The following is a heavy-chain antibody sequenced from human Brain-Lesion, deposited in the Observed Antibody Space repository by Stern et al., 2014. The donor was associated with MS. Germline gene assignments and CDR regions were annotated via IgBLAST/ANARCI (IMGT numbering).Heavy chain of an antibody. J-gene: IGHJ6*02. V-gene: IGHV1-2*02. D-gene: IGHD3-3*01. CDR3: ARDQRGITIFGVVTDYYYLGMDV. CDR1: GYIFTGYY. Sequence: VQLVESGAEVKTPGASGKVSCKTSGYIFTGYYIHWVRQAPGQGLEWMAWINPNTGGTKYAQKFQGRVTMSRDTSISTAYVELSSLTSDDTAVYYCARDQRGITIFGVVTDYYYLGMDVWGQGTTVTVSS. CDR2: INPNTGGT.